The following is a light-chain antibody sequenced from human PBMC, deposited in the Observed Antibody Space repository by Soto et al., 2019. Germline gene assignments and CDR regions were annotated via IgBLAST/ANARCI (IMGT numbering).Light chain of an antibody. CDR2: DVS. CDR3: SSYTSSSTLVV. Sequence: QSALTQPASVSGSPGQSITICCTGTSSDVGGYNYVSWYQQHPGKAPKLMIYDVSNRPSGVSNRFSGSKPGNTASLTISGLQAEDEADYYCSSYTSSSTLVVFGGGTKLTVL. CDR1: SSDVGGYNY. J-gene: IGLJ2*01. V-gene: IGLV2-14*01.